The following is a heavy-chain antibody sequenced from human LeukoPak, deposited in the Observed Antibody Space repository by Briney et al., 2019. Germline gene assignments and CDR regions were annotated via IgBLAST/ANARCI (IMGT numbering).Heavy chain of an antibody. V-gene: IGHV5-51*01. Sequence: GESLKISCKGSGYSFTSFWIAWVRQMPGKGLEWMGIIYPADSDTRYSPSFQGQVTISADKSISTAYLQWSRLKASDTAMYDCARLEQQRSSFDYWGQGTLVTVSS. J-gene: IGHJ4*02. CDR3: ARLEQQRSSFDY. CDR1: GYSFTSFW. D-gene: IGHD6-13*01. CDR2: IYPADSDT.